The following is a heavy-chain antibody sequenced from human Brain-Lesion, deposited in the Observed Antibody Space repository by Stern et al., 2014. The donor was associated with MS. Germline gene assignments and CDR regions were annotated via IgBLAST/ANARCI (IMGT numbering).Heavy chain of an antibody. Sequence: VQLVESGAEVKKPGASVRVSCEASGNSFTHFYIHWVRQAPGQGLEWMGWINPNSGRTKFAQKFQGWVTITRDTSMTTAYMEVTSLTSDDTAFYYCARGGRYYADYWGQGTLVTVSS. CDR3: ARGGRYYADY. J-gene: IGHJ4*02. CDR2: INPNSGRT. D-gene: IGHD2-2*01. V-gene: IGHV1-2*04. CDR1: GNSFTHFY.